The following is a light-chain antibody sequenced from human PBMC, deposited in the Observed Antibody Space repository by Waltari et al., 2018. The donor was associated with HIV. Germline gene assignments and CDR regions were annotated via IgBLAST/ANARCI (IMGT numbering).Light chain of an antibody. J-gene: IGLJ3*02. Sequence: QSALTQPRSVSGSPGQSVTISCTGTSSDVGGYNYVSWYQQHPTQAPKLTIYDVSKRPSGVPDRFSGSKSGNTASLTISGLQAEDEADYYCCSYAGTYTWVFGGGTKLTVL. CDR2: DVS. CDR1: SSDVGGYNY. V-gene: IGLV2-11*01. CDR3: CSYAGTYTWV.